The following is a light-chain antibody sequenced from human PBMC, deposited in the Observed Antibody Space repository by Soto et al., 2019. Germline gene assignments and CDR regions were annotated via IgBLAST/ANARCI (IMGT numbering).Light chain of an antibody. CDR3: QQKYRLPRT. CDR1: QSISSW. V-gene: IGKV1-5*01. J-gene: IGKJ1*01. CDR2: GAS. Sequence: DIQMTQSPSTLSASVVDRVTITCRASQSISSWLAWYQQKPGKAPKILIYGASTLQSGVPSRFSGSGSGTDFTLTISSLQPEDFATYFCQQKYRLPRTFGQGTKVDIK.